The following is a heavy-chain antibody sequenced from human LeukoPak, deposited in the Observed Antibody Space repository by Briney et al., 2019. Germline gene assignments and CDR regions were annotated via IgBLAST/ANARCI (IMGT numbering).Heavy chain of an antibody. CDR2: INSDGSST. D-gene: IGHD4-23*01. V-gene: IGHV3-74*01. CDR1: GFTFSSYW. J-gene: IGHJ6*03. Sequence: PGGSLRLSCAASGFTFSSYWMHWARQAPGKGLVWVSRINSDGSSTSYADSVKGRFTISRDNAKNTLYLQMNSLRAEDTAVYYCARAANIDPKDSMVVKVYYYYYMDVWGKGTTVTVSS. CDR3: ARAANIDPKDSMVVKVYYYYYMDV.